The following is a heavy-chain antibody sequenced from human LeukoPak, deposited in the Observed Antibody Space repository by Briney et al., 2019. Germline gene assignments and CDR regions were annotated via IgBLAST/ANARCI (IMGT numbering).Heavy chain of an antibody. J-gene: IGHJ5*02. CDR3: ARDGLDSNWFDP. Sequence: SETLSLTCTVSGGSISSSSYYWGWIRQPPGKGLEWIGSIYYSGSTYYNPSLKSRVTISVDTSKNQFSLKLSSVTAADTAVYYCARDGLDSNWFDPWGQGTLVTVSS. V-gene: IGHV4-39*07. D-gene: IGHD3/OR15-3a*01. CDR2: IYYSGST. CDR1: GGSISSSSYY.